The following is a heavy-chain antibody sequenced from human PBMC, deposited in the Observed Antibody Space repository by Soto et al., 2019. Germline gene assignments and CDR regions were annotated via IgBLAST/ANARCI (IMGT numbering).Heavy chain of an antibody. CDR1: GGSISSSSYY. CDR3: ARHSGGGSYYPFDY. V-gene: IGHV4-39*01. Sequence: QLQLQESGPGLVKPSETLSLTCTVSGGSISSSSYYWGWIRQPPGKGLEWIGSIYYSGSTYYNPSLKSRVTISVDTSKNQFSLKLSSVTAADTAVYYCARHSGGGSYYPFDYWGQGTLVTVSS. D-gene: IGHD1-26*01. J-gene: IGHJ4*02. CDR2: IYYSGST.